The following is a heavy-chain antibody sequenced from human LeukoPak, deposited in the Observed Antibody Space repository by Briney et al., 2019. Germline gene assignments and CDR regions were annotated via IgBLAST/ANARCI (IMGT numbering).Heavy chain of an antibody. J-gene: IGHJ4*02. V-gene: IGHV4-61*02. CDR2: IYTSGST. CDR3: ARVTTGGYYNC. Sequence: SQTLSLTCTVSGGSISSGSYYWNWIRQPAGKGLEWIGRIYTSGSTNYNPSLKSRVTISVDTSKNQFSLKLSSVTAADTAVYYCARVTTGGYYNCWGQGTLVTVSS. D-gene: IGHD3-22*01. CDR1: GGSISSGSYY.